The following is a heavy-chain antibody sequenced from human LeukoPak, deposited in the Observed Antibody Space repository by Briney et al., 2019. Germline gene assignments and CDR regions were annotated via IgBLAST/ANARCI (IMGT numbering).Heavy chain of an antibody. CDR3: ARQYYDIFTGYQYHFDY. D-gene: IGHD3-9*01. J-gene: IGHJ4*02. V-gene: IGHV4-39*01. CDR1: DASFSSSSYY. Sequence: PSETLSLTCTVSDASFSSSSYYWGWLRQPPGKGLEWIGSIYYSGTTYYNPSLRSRVTISVDTSKNQFSLKLSSVTAADTAVYYCARQYYDIFTGYQYHFDYWGQGTLVTVSS. CDR2: IYYSGTT.